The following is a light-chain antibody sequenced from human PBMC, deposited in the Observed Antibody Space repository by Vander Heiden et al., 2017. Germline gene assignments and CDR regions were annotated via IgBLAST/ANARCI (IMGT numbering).Light chain of an antibody. CDR1: QPINSY. Sequence: DFQLTKSPSSLSASLGDRVTITCRASQPINSYLNWYQEKPGKAPNLLIYATSNLQSGVPSRFSGSGSGPDFTLTIRSVQPEDFATYFCQQSYSVPWTFGQGTKVEIK. J-gene: IGKJ1*01. CDR3: QQSYSVPWT. CDR2: ATS. V-gene: IGKV1-39*01.